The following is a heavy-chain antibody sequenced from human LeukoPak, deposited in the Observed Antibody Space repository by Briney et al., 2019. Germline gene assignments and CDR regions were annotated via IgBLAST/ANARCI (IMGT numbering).Heavy chain of an antibody. V-gene: IGHV3-23*01. D-gene: IGHD1-26*01. Sequence: PSETLSLTCAVSGASISGSGYYLGWIRQPPGKGLEWVSAISGSGGSTYYADSVKGRFIISRDNSKNTLYLQMNSLRAEDTAVYYCTNREDYYYYMDVWGKGTTVTISS. CDR3: TNREDYYYYMDV. J-gene: IGHJ6*03. CDR2: ISGSGGST. CDR1: GASISGSGYY.